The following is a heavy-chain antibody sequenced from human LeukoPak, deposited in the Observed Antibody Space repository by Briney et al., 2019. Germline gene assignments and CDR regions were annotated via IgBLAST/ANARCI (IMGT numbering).Heavy chain of an antibody. CDR2: INEGGSEK. J-gene: IGHJ6*03. V-gene: IGHV3-7*01. CDR1: EFSFETYW. D-gene: IGHD5-24*01. Sequence: GGSLRLSCVALEFSFETYWMSWVRQAPGKGPEWVANINEGGSEKHYVGSVRGRFTISRDNADNSLHLQMNSLRPEDMAVYYCARGETMDVWGKGTTVTVSS. CDR3: ARGETMDV.